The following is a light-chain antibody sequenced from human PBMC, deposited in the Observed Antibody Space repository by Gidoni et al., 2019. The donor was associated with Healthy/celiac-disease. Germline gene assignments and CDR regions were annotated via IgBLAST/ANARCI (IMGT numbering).Light chain of an antibody. CDR1: QSISSW. CDR2: DAY. V-gene: IGKV1-5*01. Sequence: DIQMTQSPSTLSASVGDRVTITCRASQSISSWLAWYQQKPGNAPKLLIYDAYSLESGVPSRFSGSGSGTEFTLTISSLQTDDFATDYCQQYNSYPYTFGQGTKLEIK. J-gene: IGKJ2*01. CDR3: QQYNSYPYT.